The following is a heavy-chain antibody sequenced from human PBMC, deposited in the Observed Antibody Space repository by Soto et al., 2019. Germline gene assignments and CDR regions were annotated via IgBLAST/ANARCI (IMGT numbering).Heavy chain of an antibody. J-gene: IGHJ5*02. V-gene: IGHV5-51*01. Sequence: GESLKISCKGSGYSFTSYWIGWVRQMPGKGLEWMGIIYPGDSDTRYSPSFQGQVTISADKSISTAYLQWSSLKASDTAMYYCARLKGIAAHRNWFDPWGQGTLVTVSS. D-gene: IGHD6-6*01. CDR1: GYSFTSYW. CDR2: IYPGDSDT. CDR3: ARLKGIAAHRNWFDP.